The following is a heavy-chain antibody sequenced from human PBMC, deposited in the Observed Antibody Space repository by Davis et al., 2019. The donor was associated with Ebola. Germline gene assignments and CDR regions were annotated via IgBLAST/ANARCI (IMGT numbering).Heavy chain of an antibody. J-gene: IGHJ6*04. CDR3: ARDPGSSWYFMDV. CDR1: GVTFHDSS. CDR2: ISWNSGDI. D-gene: IGHD6-13*01. V-gene: IGHV3-9*01. Sequence: SLKISCAASGVTFHDSSMNWVRQAPGKGLEWVSGISWNSGDIGYADSVKGRFNISRDNAKNSLYLQMNSLRAEDTAVYYCARDPGSSWYFMDVWGKGTTVAVSS.